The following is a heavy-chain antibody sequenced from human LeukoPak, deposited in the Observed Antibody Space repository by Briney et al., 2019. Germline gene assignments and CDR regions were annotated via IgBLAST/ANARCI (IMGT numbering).Heavy chain of an antibody. CDR2: ISAYNGNT. V-gene: IGHV1-18*04. D-gene: IGHD6-13*01. CDR3: ARVKRSIAAAGTPCWFDP. J-gene: IGHJ5*02. Sequence: GASVKVSCKASGYTFTSYGISWVRQGRGQGLEWMGWISAYNGNTNYAQKLQGRVTMTTDTSTSTAYMELRSLRSDDTAVYYCARVKRSIAAAGTPCWFDPWGQGTLVTVSS. CDR1: GYTFTSYG.